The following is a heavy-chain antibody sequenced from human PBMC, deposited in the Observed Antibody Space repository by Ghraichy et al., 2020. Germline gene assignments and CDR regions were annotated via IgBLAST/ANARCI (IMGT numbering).Heavy chain of an antibody. J-gene: IGHJ4*02. Sequence: GGSLRLSCAASGFTFSTYGMHWVRQAPGKGLEWVAIISYDGSNKDYADSVKGRFTISRDNSKNTLHLQMNSLRAEDTAAYYCAKNAWDNRIVGASTFFDYWGQGTLVAVSS. V-gene: IGHV3-30*18. D-gene: IGHD1-26*01. CDR2: ISYDGSNK. CDR1: GFTFSTYG. CDR3: AKNAWDNRIVGASTFFDY.